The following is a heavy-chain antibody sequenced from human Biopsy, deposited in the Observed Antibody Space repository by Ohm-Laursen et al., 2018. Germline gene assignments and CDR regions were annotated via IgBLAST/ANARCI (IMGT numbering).Heavy chain of an antibody. CDR2: ISDSGGST. CDR3: AKDVFGGFSGSTDYYAYYFDS. D-gene: IGHD3-10*02. V-gene: IGHV3-23*01. J-gene: IGHJ4*02. CDR1: GFTFSSFA. Sequence: SLRISCAASGFTFSSFAMSWVRQAPGKGLVWVSGISDSGGSTHYADSVKGRFSISRDTSKNTLYLQMNSLRAEDTAVYYCAKDVFGGFSGSTDYYAYYFDSWGQGTLVTVSS.